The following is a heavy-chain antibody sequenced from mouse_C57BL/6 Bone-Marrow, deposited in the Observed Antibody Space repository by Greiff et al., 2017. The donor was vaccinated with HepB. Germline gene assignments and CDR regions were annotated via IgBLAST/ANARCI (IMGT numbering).Heavy chain of an antibody. V-gene: IGHV1-69*01. D-gene: IGHD2-10*01. J-gene: IGHJ3*01. Sequence: VQLQQPGAELVMPGASVKLSCKASGYTFTSYWMHWVKQRPGQGLEWIGEIDPSDSYNNYTQKFKGKSTLTVDKSSSTAYMQLSSLTSEDSAVYYFARRGPYYPAWFAYWGQGTLVTVSA. CDR3: ARRGPYYPAWFAY. CDR1: GYTFTSYW. CDR2: IDPSDSYN.